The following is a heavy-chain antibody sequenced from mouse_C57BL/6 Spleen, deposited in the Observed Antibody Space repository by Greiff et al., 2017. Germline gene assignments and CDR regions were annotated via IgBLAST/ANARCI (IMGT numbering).Heavy chain of an antibody. Sequence: HVQLQPPWAELVRPGTSVQLSCKASGYTFTSYWMHWVKPSPGQGLAWIGVIDPSASFSNYNQKFKGKATLTVDTSSSTAYMQLGSLTSEDSAVYYCAPEGDSSGSMDYWGQGASVTVSS. V-gene: IGHV1-59*01. CDR1: GYTFTSYW. CDR2: IDPSASFS. J-gene: IGHJ4*01. D-gene: IGHD3-2*02. CDR3: APEGDSSGSMDY.